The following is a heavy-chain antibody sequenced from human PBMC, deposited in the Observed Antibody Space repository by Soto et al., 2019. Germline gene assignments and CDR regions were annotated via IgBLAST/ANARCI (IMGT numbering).Heavy chain of an antibody. D-gene: IGHD3-9*01. CDR1: GYTFTSYG. Sequence: ASVKVSCKASGYTFTSYGISWVRQAPGQGFEWMGWISAYNGNTNYAQKLQGRVTMTTDTSTSTAYMELRSLRSDDTAVYYCAKLDYDILTGYPNWFDPWGQGTLVTVSS. CDR3: AKLDYDILTGYPNWFDP. J-gene: IGHJ5*02. CDR2: ISAYNGNT. V-gene: IGHV1-18*01.